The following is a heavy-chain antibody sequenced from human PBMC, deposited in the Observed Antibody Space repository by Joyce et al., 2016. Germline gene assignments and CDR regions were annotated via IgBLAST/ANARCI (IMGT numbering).Heavy chain of an antibody. CDR3: ARSQWLAPLMY. D-gene: IGHD6-19*01. Sequence: QVQLQQWGAGLLKPSETLSLTCAVAGGPFRGFCWTWVRQPPGKGLEWIGDINNSGATNYNPSLKTRVTFSVDTSKNQFSLKLTSLSAADTAVYYCARSQWLAPLMYWGQGTPVTVSS. V-gene: IGHV4-34*01. CDR1: GGPFRGFC. CDR2: INNSGAT. J-gene: IGHJ4*02.